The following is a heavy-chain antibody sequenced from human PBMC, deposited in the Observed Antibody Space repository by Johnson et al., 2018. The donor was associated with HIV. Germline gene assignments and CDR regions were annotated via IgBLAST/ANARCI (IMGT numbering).Heavy chain of an antibody. J-gene: IGHJ3*02. CDR1: GFTFSYYG. V-gene: IGHV3-33*08. D-gene: IGHD4-17*01. CDR2: IRFDGSHE. Sequence: VQLVESGGGVVQPGRSLRLSCAASGFTFSYYGMHWVRQAPGKGLEWVSFIRFDGSHEYYADSVKGRFTISRDNSKYTLYLQMNSLRAEDTAVYYCARMTTTVSHHDAFDIRGQGTMVTVSS. CDR3: ARMTTTVSHHDAFDI.